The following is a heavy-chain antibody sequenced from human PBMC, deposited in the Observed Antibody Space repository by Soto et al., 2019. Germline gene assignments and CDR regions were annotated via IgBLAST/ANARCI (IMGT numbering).Heavy chain of an antibody. CDR2: IYYTGTT. J-gene: IGHJ5*02. Sequence: SETLSLTCTVSGGSISDYYWSWIRQPPGKGLEWIGYIYYTGTTSYNPSLKSRVTISVDTSRNQFSLRLTSVTAADTAVYYCAGERGVWFGDLLPHGWFAPWGHGTLVTVSS. D-gene: IGHD3-10*01. V-gene: IGHV4-59*01. CDR3: AGERGVWFGDLLPHGWFAP. CDR1: GGSISDYY.